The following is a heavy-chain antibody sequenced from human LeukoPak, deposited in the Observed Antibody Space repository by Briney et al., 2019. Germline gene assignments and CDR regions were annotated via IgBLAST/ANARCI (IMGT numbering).Heavy chain of an antibody. CDR1: GYTLTELS. CDR3: ATIRIRPHSYGYEPHPFDY. CDR2: FDPEDDET. Sequence: ASVKVSCKVSGYTLTELSMHWVRQAPGKGLEWMGGFDPEDDETIYAQKFQGRVTMTEDTSTDTAYMELSSLRSEDTAVYYCATIRIRPHSYGYEPHPFDYWGQGTLVTVSS. V-gene: IGHV1-24*01. J-gene: IGHJ4*02. D-gene: IGHD5-18*01.